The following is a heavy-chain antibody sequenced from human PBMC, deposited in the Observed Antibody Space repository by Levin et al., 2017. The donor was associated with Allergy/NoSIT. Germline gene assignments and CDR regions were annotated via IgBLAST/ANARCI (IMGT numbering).Heavy chain of an antibody. V-gene: IGHV1-18*01. CDR1: GYTFTSYG. J-gene: IGHJ4*02. Sequence: ASVKVSCKASGYTFTSYGISWVRQAPGQGLEWMGWISAYNGNTYYAQNFQGRVTMTTDTSTSTAYMELRSLRSDDTAVYYCARDRGSSSSVYYWGQGTLVTVSS. D-gene: IGHD6-6*01. CDR3: ARDRGSSSSVYY. CDR2: ISAYNGNT.